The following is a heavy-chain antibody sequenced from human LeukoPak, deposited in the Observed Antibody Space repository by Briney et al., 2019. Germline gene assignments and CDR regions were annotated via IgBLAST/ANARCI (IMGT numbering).Heavy chain of an antibody. CDR2: INPSGGST. J-gene: IGHJ4*02. CDR1: GYIFTSYY. CDR3: ARDHSYSSSSDY. Sequence: PRASVKVSCKASGYIFTSYYMHWVRQAPGQGLEWMGIINPSGGSTRYAQKFQGRVTMTRDTSTRTVYMELSSLRSEDTAVYYCARDHSYSSSSDYWGQGTLVTVSS. D-gene: IGHD6-6*01. V-gene: IGHV1-46*01.